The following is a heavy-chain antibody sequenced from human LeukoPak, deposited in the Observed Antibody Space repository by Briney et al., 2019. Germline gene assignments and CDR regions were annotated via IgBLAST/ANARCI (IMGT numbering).Heavy chain of an antibody. CDR3: ARDSSSSFPLWYFDL. CDR2: IYISGST. D-gene: IGHD6-19*01. Sequence: SETLSLTYTVSGDSISSYYWSWIRQPAGKGLEWIGRIYISGSTKYNPSLKSRVTMSVDTSKNQFSLKLSSVTAADTAVYYCARDSSSSFPLWYFDLWGRGTLVTVSS. V-gene: IGHV4-4*07. CDR1: GDSISSYY. J-gene: IGHJ2*01.